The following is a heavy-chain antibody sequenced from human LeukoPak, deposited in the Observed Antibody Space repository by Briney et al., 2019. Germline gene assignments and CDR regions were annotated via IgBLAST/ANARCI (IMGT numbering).Heavy chain of an antibody. CDR2: ISSSSSTI. CDR3: ARDLDENYYYYMGV. D-gene: IGHD3/OR15-3a*01. CDR1: GFTFSSYS. V-gene: IGHV3-48*04. Sequence: GGSLRLSCAASGFTFSSYSMNWVRQAPGKGLEWVSYISSSSSTIYYADSVKGRFTISRDNAKNSLYLQMNSLRAEDTAVYYCARDLDENYYYYMGVWGKGTTVTVSS. J-gene: IGHJ6*03.